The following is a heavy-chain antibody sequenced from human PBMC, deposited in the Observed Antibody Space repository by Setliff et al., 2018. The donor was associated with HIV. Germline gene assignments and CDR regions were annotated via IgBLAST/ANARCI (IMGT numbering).Heavy chain of an antibody. D-gene: IGHD3-10*01. V-gene: IGHV1-69-2*01. Sequence: ASVKVSCKAAGYSFTTYFMHWVRQAPGKGLEWMGRVDPEDGETIYAERFRGRISLTVDKSTGTAYMELGSLRSEDTAIYYCATLDYYGSATYNLALHYWGQGTLVTVSS. CDR3: ATLDYYGSATYNLALHY. CDR2: VDPEDGET. CDR1: GYSFTTYF. J-gene: IGHJ4*02.